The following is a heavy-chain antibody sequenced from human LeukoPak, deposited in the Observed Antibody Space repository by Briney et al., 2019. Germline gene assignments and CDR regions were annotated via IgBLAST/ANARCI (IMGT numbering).Heavy chain of an antibody. Sequence: ASVKVSCKASGYTFTSYAMNWVRQAPGQGLEWMGWINTNTGNPTYAQGFTGRFVFSLDTSVSTAYLQISSLKAVDTAVYYCARGSGGSGSYYEYYYYYMDVWGKGTTVTVSS. CDR2: INTNTGNP. V-gene: IGHV7-4-1*02. CDR3: ARGSGGSGSYYEYYYYYMDV. D-gene: IGHD3-10*01. CDR1: GYTFTSYA. J-gene: IGHJ6*03.